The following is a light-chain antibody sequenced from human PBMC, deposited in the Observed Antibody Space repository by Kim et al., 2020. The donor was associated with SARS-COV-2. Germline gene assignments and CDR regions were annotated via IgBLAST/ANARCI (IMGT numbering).Light chain of an antibody. CDR3: LQYTSHVLS. V-gene: IGKV1-17*02. Sequence: ASVGDSVTITCRASQGLRNDLTWYQQKPGQAPKRLIYSASNLQTGVPSRFSGSGSGTEFTLTISNVQPEDFATYYCLQYTSHVLSFGGGTKVDIK. CDR1: QGLRND. CDR2: SAS. J-gene: IGKJ4*01.